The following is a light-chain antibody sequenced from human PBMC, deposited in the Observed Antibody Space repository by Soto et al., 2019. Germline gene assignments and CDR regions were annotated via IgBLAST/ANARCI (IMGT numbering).Light chain of an antibody. CDR3: SSYTSSSSYV. CDR1: SSDVGGYKY. V-gene: IGLV2-14*01. CDR2: DVT. Sequence: QSVLTQPASVSGSPGQSITISCTGTSSDVGGYKYVSWYQQHPDKAPKLIIYDVTNRPSGISNRFSGSKSGNTASLTISGLQAEGEADYYCSSYTSSSSYVFGTGTKVTVL. J-gene: IGLJ1*01.